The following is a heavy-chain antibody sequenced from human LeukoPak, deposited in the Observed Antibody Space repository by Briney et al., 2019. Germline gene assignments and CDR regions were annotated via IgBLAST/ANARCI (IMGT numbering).Heavy chain of an antibody. CDR2: IYYSGST. V-gene: IGHV4-59*01. CDR3: ARGGSYLSAFDI. D-gene: IGHD1-26*01. J-gene: IGHJ3*02. CDR1: GGSISSYY. Sequence: SETLSLTCAVSGGSISSYYWSWIRQPPGKGLEWIGYIYYSGSTNYNPSLKSRVTISVDTSKNQFSLKLSSVTAADTAVYYCARGGSYLSAFDIWGQGTMVTVSS.